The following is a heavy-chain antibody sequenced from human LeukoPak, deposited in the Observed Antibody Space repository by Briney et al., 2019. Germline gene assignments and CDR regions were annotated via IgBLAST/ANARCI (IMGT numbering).Heavy chain of an antibody. D-gene: IGHD1-26*01. J-gene: IGHJ4*02. Sequence: PGGSLRLSCAASGLTFRNYGMHWVRQAPGKGLEWVAVIWYDGSNKYYADSVKGRFTISRDNSKDTLYLQMNSLRVEDTAVYYCATDRNSGKYYDYWGQGTLVTVSS. V-gene: IGHV3-33*01. CDR1: GLTFRNYG. CDR3: ATDRNSGKYYDY. CDR2: IWYDGSNK.